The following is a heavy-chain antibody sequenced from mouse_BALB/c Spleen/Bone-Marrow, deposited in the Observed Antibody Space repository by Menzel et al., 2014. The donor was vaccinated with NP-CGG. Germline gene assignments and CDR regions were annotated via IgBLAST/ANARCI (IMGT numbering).Heavy chain of an antibody. J-gene: IGHJ2*01. CDR1: GFTFSSYG. CDR3: TREDTNWDFDY. Sequence: EVQLVESGGGLVQPGGSLKLSCAASGFTFSSYGMSWVRQTPDKRLELVASVNSNGVRTYYPDSVKGRFTISRDNAKNTLSLQMSSLKSEDTAMYYCTREDTNWDFDYWGQGTTLTVSS. V-gene: IGHV5-6-3*01. CDR2: VNSNGVRT. D-gene: IGHD4-1*01.